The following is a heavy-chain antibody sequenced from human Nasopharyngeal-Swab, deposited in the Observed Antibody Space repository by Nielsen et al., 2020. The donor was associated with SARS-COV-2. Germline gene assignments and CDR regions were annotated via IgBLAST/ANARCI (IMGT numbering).Heavy chain of an antibody. Sequence: WIRQPPGKGLEWIGNIYNSGSTHYNPSLKSRVTISVDTSKNQFSLKLSSVTAADTAVYYCATRDYYGSGTMGIPFDYWGQGTLVTVSS. J-gene: IGHJ4*02. CDR2: IYNSGST. D-gene: IGHD3-10*01. CDR3: ATRDYYGSGTMGIPFDY. V-gene: IGHV4-39*01.